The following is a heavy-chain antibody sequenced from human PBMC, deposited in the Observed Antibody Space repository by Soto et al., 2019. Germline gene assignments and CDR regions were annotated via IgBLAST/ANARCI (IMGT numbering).Heavy chain of an antibody. CDR3: ARDPRQYNWFDP. Sequence: SVKVSCKTSGGTFSSYAISWVRQAPGQGLEWMGGIIPIFGTANYAQKFQGRVTITADESTSTAYMELSSLRSEDTAVYYCARDPRQYNWFDPWGQGTLVTVSS. CDR1: GGTFSSYA. CDR2: IIPIFGTA. J-gene: IGHJ5*02. D-gene: IGHD4-4*01. V-gene: IGHV1-69*13.